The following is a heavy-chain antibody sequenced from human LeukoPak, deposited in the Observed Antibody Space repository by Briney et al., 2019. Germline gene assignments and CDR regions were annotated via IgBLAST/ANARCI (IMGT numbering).Heavy chain of an antibody. Sequence: ASVKVSCKASGYTFTSYGISWVRQAPGQGLEWMGWISAYNGNTNYAQKLQGRVTMTTDTSTSTAYMELRSLRSDDTAVYYCARKRAAAGRDAFDIWGQGTMVTVSS. D-gene: IGHD6-13*01. CDR2: ISAYNGNT. CDR1: GYTFTSYG. V-gene: IGHV1-18*01. CDR3: ARKRAAAGRDAFDI. J-gene: IGHJ3*02.